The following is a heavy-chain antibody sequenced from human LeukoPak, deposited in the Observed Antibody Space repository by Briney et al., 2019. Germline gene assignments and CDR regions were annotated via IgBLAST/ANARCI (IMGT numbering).Heavy chain of an antibody. J-gene: IGHJ6*02. CDR2: INPSGGST. CDR1: GYTFTSYY. CDR3: ARGTVTTWNYYYGMDV. V-gene: IGHV1-46*01. Sequence: ASVKVSCKASGYTFTSYYMHWVRQAPGQGPEWMGIINPSGGSTSYAQKFQGRVTITADESTSTAYMELSSLGSEDTAVYYCARGTVTTWNYYYGMDVWGQGTTVTVSS. D-gene: IGHD4-17*01.